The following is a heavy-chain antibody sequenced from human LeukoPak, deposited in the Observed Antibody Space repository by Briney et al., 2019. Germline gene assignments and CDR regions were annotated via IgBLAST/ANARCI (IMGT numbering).Heavy chain of an antibody. J-gene: IGHJ1*01. Sequence: GGSLRLSCAASGFTFSNAWMSWVRQAPGKGLEWVGRIKSKTDGGTTDYAAPVKGRFTISRDDSKNTLYLQMNSLKTEDTAVYYCTTERFLEWLLRAEYLQHWGQGTLVTVSS. D-gene: IGHD3-3*01. CDR1: GFTFSNAW. CDR2: IKSKTDGGTT. V-gene: IGHV3-15*01. CDR3: TTERFLEWLLRAEYLQH.